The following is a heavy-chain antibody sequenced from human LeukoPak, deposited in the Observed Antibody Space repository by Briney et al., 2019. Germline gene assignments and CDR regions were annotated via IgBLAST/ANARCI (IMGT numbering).Heavy chain of an antibody. J-gene: IGHJ4*02. CDR2: IRYDGSNK. CDR3: AKDRDSSSWYYFDY. D-gene: IGHD6-13*01. V-gene: IGHV3-30*02. Sequence: GGSLRLSCAASGFTFSSYGMHWVRQAPGKGLEWVAFIRYDGSNKYYADSVKGRFTISRDNAKNSLYLQMNSLRAEDMALYYCAKDRDSSSWYYFDYWGQGTLVTVSS. CDR1: GFTFSSYG.